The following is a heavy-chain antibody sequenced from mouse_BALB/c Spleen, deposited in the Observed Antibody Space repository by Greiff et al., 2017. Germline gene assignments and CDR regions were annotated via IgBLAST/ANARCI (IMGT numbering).Heavy chain of an antibody. D-gene: IGHD2-14*01. V-gene: IGHV14-3*02. Sequence: EVQLQQSGAELVKPGASVKLSCTASGFNIKDTYMHWVKQRPEQGLEWIGRIDPANGNTKYDPKFQGKATITADTSSNTAYLQLSSLTSEDTAVYYCARDYRYDGEAWFAYWGQGTLVTVSA. CDR1: GFNIKDTY. CDR3: ARDYRYDGEAWFAY. J-gene: IGHJ3*01. CDR2: IDPANGNT.